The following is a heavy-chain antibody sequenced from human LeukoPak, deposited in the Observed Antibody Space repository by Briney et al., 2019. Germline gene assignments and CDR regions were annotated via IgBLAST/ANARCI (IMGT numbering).Heavy chain of an antibody. J-gene: IGHJ4*02. CDR3: AREMTGTDGEYYFDY. CDR2: IIPIFGTA. D-gene: IGHD1-1*01. CDR1: GGTFSSYA. Sequence: SVKVSCKASGGTFSSYAISWARQAPGQGLEWMGGIIPIFGTANYAQKFQGRVTITTDESTSTAYMELSSLRSEDTAVYYCAREMTGTDGEYYFDYWGQGTLVTVSS. V-gene: IGHV1-69*05.